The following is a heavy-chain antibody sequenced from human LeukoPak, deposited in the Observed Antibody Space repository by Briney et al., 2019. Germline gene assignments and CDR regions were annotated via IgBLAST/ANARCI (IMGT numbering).Heavy chain of an antibody. CDR3: ARDLRPGSTGGHRYGGLDY. Sequence: PGRSLRLSCAASGFTFDDYAMHWVRQAPGKGLEWVSGISWNSGSIGYADSVKGRFTISRDNAKNSLYLQMNSLRAGDTAVYYCARDLRPGSTGGHRYGGLDYRGQGTLVTVSS. V-gene: IGHV3-9*01. CDR1: GFTFDDYA. D-gene: IGHD4-23*01. CDR2: ISWNSGSI. J-gene: IGHJ4*02.